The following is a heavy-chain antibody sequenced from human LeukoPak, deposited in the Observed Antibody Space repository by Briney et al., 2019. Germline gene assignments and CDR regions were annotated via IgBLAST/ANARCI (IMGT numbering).Heavy chain of an antibody. Sequence: SETLSLTCTVSGGSISSYYWSWIRQPAGKGLEWIGRIYTSGSTNYNPSLKSRVTISVDTSKNQFSLKLSSVTAADTAVYYCARTTEPSYYYYYMDVWGKGTTVTVSS. CDR2: IYTSGST. CDR1: GGSISSYY. D-gene: IGHD1-14*01. J-gene: IGHJ6*03. V-gene: IGHV4-4*07. CDR3: ARTTEPSYYYYYMDV.